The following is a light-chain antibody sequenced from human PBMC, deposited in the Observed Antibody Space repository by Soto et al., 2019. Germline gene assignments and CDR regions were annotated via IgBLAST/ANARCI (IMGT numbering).Light chain of an antibody. CDR2: GAS. CDR1: QSISSRY. CDR3: QHYNSYSEA. Sequence: EIVLTQSPGTLSLSPGERATLSCRASQSISSRYLAWYQQKPGQVPRLLIYGASTRATGIPDRFSGSGSGTDFTLTISSLQPDDFATYYCQHYNSYSEAFGQGTKVDIK. V-gene: IGKV3-20*01. J-gene: IGKJ1*01.